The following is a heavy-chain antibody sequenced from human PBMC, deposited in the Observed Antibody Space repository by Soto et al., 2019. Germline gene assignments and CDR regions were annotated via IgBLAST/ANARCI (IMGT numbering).Heavy chain of an antibody. V-gene: IGHV4-34*01. CDR2: INHNRNT. CDR3: VRGRILRLRFGDFDS. J-gene: IGHJ4*02. D-gene: IGHD5-12*01. CDR1: GGSFTFSGYY. Sequence: KASETLSLTCTVYGGSFTFSGYYWSWIRQPPGKGLEWIGEINHNRNTNYNPSLESRVTISLDTSKNQFSLDLTSVTAADTAVYYCVRGRILRLRFGDFDSWGQGTLVTVS.